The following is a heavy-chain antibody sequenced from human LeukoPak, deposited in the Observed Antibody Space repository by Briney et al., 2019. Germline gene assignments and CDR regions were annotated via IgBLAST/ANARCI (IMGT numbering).Heavy chain of an antibody. Sequence: GGSLRLSCAASGFTVSSNYMNWVRQAPGKGLEWVSVIYSGGNTYYADSVRGRFTISRDNSKNTLYLQMNSLRAEDTAVYYCARESVSYSGVDYWGQGTLVTVSS. V-gene: IGHV3-53*01. CDR2: IYSGGNT. D-gene: IGHD1-26*01. CDR1: GFTVSSNY. J-gene: IGHJ4*02. CDR3: ARESVSYSGVDY.